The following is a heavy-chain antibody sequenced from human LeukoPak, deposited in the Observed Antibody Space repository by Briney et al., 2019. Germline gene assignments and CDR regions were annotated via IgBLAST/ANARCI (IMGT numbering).Heavy chain of an antibody. J-gene: IGHJ5*02. V-gene: IGHV4-59*01. Sequence: PSETLSLTCNVSGASLSSYYWDWLRQSPGRGLEWIGYISDTGKTDSNPSLKSRVTISLATSKNQFSLRLTSVTAADSAVYFCATGYYEPFATWGPGIMVSVPS. CDR2: ISDTGKT. D-gene: IGHD1-26*01. CDR1: GASLSSYY. CDR3: ATGYYEPFAT.